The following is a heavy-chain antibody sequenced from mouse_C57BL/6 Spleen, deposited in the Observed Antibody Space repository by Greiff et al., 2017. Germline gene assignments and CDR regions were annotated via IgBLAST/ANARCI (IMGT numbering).Heavy chain of an antibody. J-gene: IGHJ4*01. CDR1: GFTFSSYA. V-gene: IGHV5-9-1*02. Sequence: EVKVVESGEGLVKPGGSLKLSCAASGFTFSSYAMSWVRQTPEKRLEWVAYISSGGDYIYYADTVKGRFTISRDNARNTLYLQMSSLKSEDTAMYYCTRDPRDYAMDYWGQGTSVTVSS. CDR2: ISSGGDYI. CDR3: TRDPRDYAMDY.